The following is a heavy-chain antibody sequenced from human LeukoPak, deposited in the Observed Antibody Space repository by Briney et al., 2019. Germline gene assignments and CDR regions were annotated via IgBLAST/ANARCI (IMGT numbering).Heavy chain of an antibody. CDR2: ISSGSTYI. CDR3: ARLGYCSGGSCYSYFDY. J-gene: IGHJ4*02. Sequence: GGSLRLSCAASGFTFSSYVMNWVRQAPGKGLEWVSSISSGSTYIYYADSVKGRFTISRDNAKNSLYLQMNSLRAEDTAVYYCARLGYCSGGSCYSYFDYWGQGTLVTVSS. CDR1: GFTFSSYV. D-gene: IGHD2-15*01. V-gene: IGHV3-21*01.